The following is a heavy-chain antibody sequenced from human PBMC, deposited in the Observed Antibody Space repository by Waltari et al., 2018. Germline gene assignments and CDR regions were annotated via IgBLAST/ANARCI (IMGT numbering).Heavy chain of an antibody. CDR3: ARVSWDTITRKGIDY. CDR1: GCTFRTYS. D-gene: IGHD1-26*01. J-gene: IGHJ4*02. Sequence: EVQLVESGGDLVQPGGARRLSCGACGCTFRTYSLRWVRQAPGKGLEWVANIKQDGSEKLYVDSVKGRFAISRDNARNSLYLQMNSLRGEDTAVYYCARVSWDTITRKGIDYWGLGTLVIVSS. CDR2: IKQDGSEK. V-gene: IGHV3-7*01.